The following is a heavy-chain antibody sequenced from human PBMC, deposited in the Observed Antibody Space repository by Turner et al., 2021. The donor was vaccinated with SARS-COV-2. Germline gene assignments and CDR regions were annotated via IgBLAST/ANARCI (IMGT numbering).Heavy chain of an antibody. V-gene: IGHV3-66*01. J-gene: IGHJ5*02. CDR1: GFTFSSYA. CDR2: IYSGGST. Sequence: EVQLLESGGGLVQPGGSLRLSCAASGFTFSSYAMSWVRQAPGKGLEWVSAIYSGGSTYYADSVKGRFTISRDNSKNTLYLQMNSLRAEDTAVYYCAREAAAGNFHGWFDPWGQGTLVTVSS. CDR3: AREAAAGNFHGWFDP. D-gene: IGHD6-13*01.